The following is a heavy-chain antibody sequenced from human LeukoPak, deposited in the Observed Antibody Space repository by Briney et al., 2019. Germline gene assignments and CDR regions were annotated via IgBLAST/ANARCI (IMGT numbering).Heavy chain of an antibody. CDR3: ARRLHYYDSSGFFGY. CDR1: GFTFSNYW. V-gene: IGHV3-7*01. D-gene: IGHD3-22*01. J-gene: IGHJ4*02. CDR2: IKQDGSEK. Sequence: PGGSLRLSCAASGFTFSNYWMSWVRQAPGKGLEWVASIKQDGSEKDYVDSVKGRFTISRDNAKNSLYLQMNSLRAEDTAVYYCARRLHYYDSSGFFGYWGQGTLVTVSS.